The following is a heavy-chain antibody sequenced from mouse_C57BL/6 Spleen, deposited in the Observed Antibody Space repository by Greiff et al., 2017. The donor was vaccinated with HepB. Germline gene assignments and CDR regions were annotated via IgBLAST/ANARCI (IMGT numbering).Heavy chain of an antibody. CDR1: GFTFSDYG. J-gene: IGHJ3*01. V-gene: IGHV5-17*01. CDR2: ISSGSSTI. Sequence: EVQVVESGGGLVKPGGSLKLSCAASGFTFSDYGMHWVRQAPEKGLEWVAYISSGSSTIYYADTVKGRFTISRDNAKNTLFLQMTSLRSVDSAMYYWAREGPPFAYWGQGTLVTVSA. CDR3: AREGPPFAY.